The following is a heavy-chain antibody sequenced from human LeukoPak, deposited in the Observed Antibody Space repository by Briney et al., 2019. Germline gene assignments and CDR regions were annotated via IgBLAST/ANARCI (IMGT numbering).Heavy chain of an antibody. CDR1: GFTFSSYA. CDR3: ARDDRTAYYDILTGYSPDAFDI. D-gene: IGHD3-9*01. J-gene: IGHJ3*02. CDR2: ISYDGNNE. Sequence: GGSLRLSCAASGFTFSSYAMHWVRQAPGKGLEWVAVISYDGNNEYYADSVKGRFTISRDNAKNSLYLQMNSLRAEDTAVYYCARDDRTAYYDILTGYSPDAFDIWGQGTMVTVSS. V-gene: IGHV3-30-3*01.